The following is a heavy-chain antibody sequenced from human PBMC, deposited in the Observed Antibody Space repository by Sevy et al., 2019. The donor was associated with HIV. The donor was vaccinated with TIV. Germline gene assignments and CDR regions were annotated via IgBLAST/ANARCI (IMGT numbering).Heavy chain of an antibody. D-gene: IGHD1-1*01. CDR3: ARVGTGTTGFDY. CDR1: GGTFSSYA. Sequence: SVKVSCKASGGTFSSYAISWVRQAPGQGLEWMGGIIPIFGTANYAQKFQGRVTITADESTSTAYMELSSLRSEDTAVYYCARVGTGTTGFDYWGQGTLVTVSS. J-gene: IGHJ4*02. V-gene: IGHV1-69*13. CDR2: IIPIFGTA.